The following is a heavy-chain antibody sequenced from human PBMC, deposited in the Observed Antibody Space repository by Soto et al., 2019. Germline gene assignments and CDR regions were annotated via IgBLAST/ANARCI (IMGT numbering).Heavy chain of an antibody. CDR3: ARDGDWTTITLGMDV. J-gene: IGHJ6*02. V-gene: IGHV3-33*01. Sequence: QVQLVESGGGVVQPGRSLRLSCAASGFTFSSYGMHWVRQAPGKGLEWVAVIWYDGSNKYYAHSVKGRFTISRDNSKNTLYLKMNSLRAEDTAVYYCARDGDWTTITLGMDVWGQGTTVTVSS. CDR1: GFTFSSYG. CDR2: IWYDGSNK. D-gene: IGHD2-21*01.